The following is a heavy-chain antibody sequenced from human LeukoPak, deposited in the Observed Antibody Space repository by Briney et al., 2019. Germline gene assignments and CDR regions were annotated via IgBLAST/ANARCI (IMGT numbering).Heavy chain of an antibody. V-gene: IGHV5-51*01. CDR1: GYSFTSYW. J-gene: IGHJ4*02. CDR2: IYPGDSDT. D-gene: IGHD3-10*01. Sequence: GESLKISCKGSGYSFTSYWIGWVRQMPGKGPEWMGIIYPGDSDTRYSPSFQGQVTISADKSTSTAYLQWSSLKASDTAMYYCARGGSTMVTPYYFDYWGQGTLVTVSS. CDR3: ARGGSTMVTPYYFDY.